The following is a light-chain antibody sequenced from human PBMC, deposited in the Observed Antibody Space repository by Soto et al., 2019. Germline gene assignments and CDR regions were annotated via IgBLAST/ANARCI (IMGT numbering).Light chain of an antibody. J-gene: IGKJ1*01. CDR2: GAT. CDR1: QSVGCN. CDR3: QQLIRWT. Sequence: EIVMTQSPATLSVYPGDRVTLYCRASQSVGCNLAWYQQKPGQAPRLLIYGATTRATGVPARFSASGSETELTLTISSLQFEDFAIYYSQQLIRWTFGQGTRLELK. V-gene: IGKV3-15*01.